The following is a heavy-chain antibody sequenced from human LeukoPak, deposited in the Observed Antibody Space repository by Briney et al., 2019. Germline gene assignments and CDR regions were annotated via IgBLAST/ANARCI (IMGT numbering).Heavy chain of an antibody. Sequence: ASVKVSCKASGYTLTGYYMHWVRQAPGQGLEWMGWINPNSGGTNYAQKFQGRVTTTRDTSISTAYMELSRLRSDDTAVYYCARDLSQYSSSWYEEHYFDYWGQGTLVTVSS. CDR1: GYTLTGYY. CDR2: INPNSGGT. CDR3: ARDLSQYSSSWYEEHYFDY. J-gene: IGHJ4*02. D-gene: IGHD6-13*01. V-gene: IGHV1-2*02.